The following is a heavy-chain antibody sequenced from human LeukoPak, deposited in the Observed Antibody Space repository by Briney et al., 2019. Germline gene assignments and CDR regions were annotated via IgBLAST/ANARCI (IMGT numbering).Heavy chain of an antibody. CDR2: IWYDGTNE. CDR1: GFTFSTYG. D-gene: IGHD5-18*01. J-gene: IGHJ2*01. V-gene: IGHV3-33*01. CDR3: ARDQGIRLLLQWYFDL. Sequence: PGGSLRLSCAASGFTFSTYGMHWVRQAPGKGLEWVAVIWYDGTNEYYAESVKGRFTISRDDSKNTLYLQMNSLKVEDTAVYFCARDQGIRLLLQWYFDLGGRGTLVTVSS.